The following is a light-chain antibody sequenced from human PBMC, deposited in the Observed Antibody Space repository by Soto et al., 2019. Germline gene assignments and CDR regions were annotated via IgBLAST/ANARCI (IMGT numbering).Light chain of an antibody. CDR2: KAP. CDR1: QDINNC. CDR3: QQCNNYPWT. J-gene: IGKJ1*01. V-gene: IGKV1-5*03. Sequence: DIQMTQSPSTLSASVGDRVTITCRASQDINNCLAWYQQKPGKAPNLLIYKAPSLESGVPSTFSGSGSGTEFTLTISSLQPDDSATYYCQQCNNYPWTFGQGTKVEVK.